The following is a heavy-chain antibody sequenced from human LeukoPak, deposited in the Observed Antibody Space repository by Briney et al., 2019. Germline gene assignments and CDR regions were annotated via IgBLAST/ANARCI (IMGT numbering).Heavy chain of an antibody. V-gene: IGHV3-21*01. D-gene: IGHD1-1*01. CDR1: GFSFSSYN. CDR3: ARGLKVHAFDI. CDR2: ITSSSTYT. Sequence: PGGSLRLSCAASGFSFSSYNMNWVRQTPGKGLEWVSSITSSSTYTFYADSVKGRFTISRDNAKNTLYLQMNSLRAEDTAVYYCARGLKVHAFDIWGQGTMVTVSS. J-gene: IGHJ3*02.